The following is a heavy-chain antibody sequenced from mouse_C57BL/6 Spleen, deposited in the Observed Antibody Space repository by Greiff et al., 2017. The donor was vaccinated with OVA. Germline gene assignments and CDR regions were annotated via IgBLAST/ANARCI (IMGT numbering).Heavy chain of an antibody. CDR1: GYSFTSYY. J-gene: IGHJ3*01. CDR2: IYPGSGNT. Sequence: VQLQQSGPELVKPGASVKISCKASGYSFTSYYIHWVKQRPGQGLERIGWIYPGSGNTKYNEKFKGKATLTADTSSSTAYMQLSSLTSEDSAVYYCARSGDYEGAWFAYWGQGTLVTVSA. CDR3: ARSGDYEGAWFAY. D-gene: IGHD2-4*01. V-gene: IGHV1-66*01.